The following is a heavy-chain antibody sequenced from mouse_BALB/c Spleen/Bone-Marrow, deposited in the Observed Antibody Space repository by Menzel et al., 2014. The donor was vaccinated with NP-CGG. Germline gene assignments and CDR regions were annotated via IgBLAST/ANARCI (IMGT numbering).Heavy chain of an antibody. V-gene: IGHV1S41*01. CDR2: FAPGSGNT. CDR1: GYTFTSYW. D-gene: IGHD2-4*01. CDR3: ARARSTGITTWYFDV. Sequence: LVKPGASVKLSCKASGYTFTSYWINWIKQRPGQGLEWIGRFAPGSGNTYYNEMFKGKATLTVDTSSSTAYIQLSSLSSEDSAVYFCARARSTGITTWYFDVWGAGTTVTVSS. J-gene: IGHJ1*01.